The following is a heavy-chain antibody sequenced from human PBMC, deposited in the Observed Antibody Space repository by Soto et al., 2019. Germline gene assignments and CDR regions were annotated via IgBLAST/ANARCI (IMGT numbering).Heavy chain of an antibody. CDR2: ISAYNGNT. J-gene: IGHJ4*02. CDR1: GHSFTSYG. V-gene: IGHV1-18*01. D-gene: IGHD5-18*01. Sequence: GASVKVSCKASGHSFTSYGISWVRQAPGQGLEWMGWISAYNGNTNYAQKLQVRVTMTTDTSTSTAYMELRSLRSDDTAVYYCARDRLVLRGYSYGLGYWGQGTLVTVSS. CDR3: ARDRLVLRGYSYGLGY.